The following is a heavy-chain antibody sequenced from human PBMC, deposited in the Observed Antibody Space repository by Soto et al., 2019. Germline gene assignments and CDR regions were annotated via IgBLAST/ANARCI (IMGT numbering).Heavy chain of an antibody. CDR3: ARQASGATVSDFDY. J-gene: IGHJ4*02. CDR1: GGSISSSSYY. D-gene: IGHD1-26*01. Sequence: QLQLQESGPGLVKPSETLSLTCTVSGGSISSSSYYWGWIRQPPGKGLEWIGSIYYSGSTYYNPSLKSRVTISVDTSKNQFSLKLRSVTAADTAVYYCARQASGATVSDFDYWGQGTLVTVSS. V-gene: IGHV4-39*01. CDR2: IYYSGST.